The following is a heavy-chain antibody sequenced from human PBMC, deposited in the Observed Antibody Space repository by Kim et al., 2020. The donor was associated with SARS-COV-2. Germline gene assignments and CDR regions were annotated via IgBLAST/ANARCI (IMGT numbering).Heavy chain of an antibody. V-gene: IGHV3-30*04. CDR2: ISYDGSNK. Sequence: GGSLRLSCAASGFTFSSYAMHWVRQAPGKGLEWVAVISYDGSNKYYADSVKGRFTISRDNSKNTLYLQMNSLRAEDTAVYYCARSVRYFDWLDDYWGQGTLVTVSS. CDR3: ARSVRYFDWLDDY. D-gene: IGHD3-9*01. J-gene: IGHJ4*02. CDR1: GFTFSSYA.